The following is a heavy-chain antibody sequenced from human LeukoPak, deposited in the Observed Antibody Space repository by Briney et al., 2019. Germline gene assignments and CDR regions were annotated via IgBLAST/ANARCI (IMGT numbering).Heavy chain of an antibody. D-gene: IGHD3-10*01. V-gene: IGHV3-30*19. J-gene: IGHJ4*02. Sequence: GGSLRLSCAASGFTFSSYGMHWVRQAPGKGLEWVAVIWYDGSNKYYADSVKGRFTISRDNSKNTLYVQMNNLRPEDTAVYYCARDAFYSSGTYFGNWGQGTLVTVSS. CDR2: IWYDGSNK. CDR1: GFTFSSYG. CDR3: ARDAFYSSGTYFGN.